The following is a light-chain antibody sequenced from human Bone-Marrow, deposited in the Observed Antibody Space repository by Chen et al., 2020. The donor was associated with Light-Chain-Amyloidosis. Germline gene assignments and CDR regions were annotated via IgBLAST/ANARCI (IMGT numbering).Light chain of an antibody. Sequence: QSVLTQPPSASGTPGQRVTISCSGGRSNVGANGVNWYQQLPGAAPKLLIFDTNRRPSGVPDRFSGSKSGTSASLAISDLQSEDEAHYYCAPWADRLNGWVFGGGTRLTVL. CDR2: DTN. CDR1: RSNVGANG. J-gene: IGLJ3*02. CDR3: APWADRLNGWV. V-gene: IGLV1-44*01.